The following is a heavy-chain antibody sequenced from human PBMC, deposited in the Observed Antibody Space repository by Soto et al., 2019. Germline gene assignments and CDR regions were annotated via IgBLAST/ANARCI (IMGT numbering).Heavy chain of an antibody. Sequence: SETLSLTCAVSSGSISSSNWWSWVRQPPGKGLEWIGEIYHSGSTNYNPSLKSRVTISVDKSKNQFSLKLSSVTAADTAVYYCARGGPVDTAMVDYYYYYMDVWGKGTKVTVSS. J-gene: IGHJ6*03. CDR2: IYHSGST. CDR1: SGSISSSNW. CDR3: ARGGPVDTAMVDYYYYYMDV. D-gene: IGHD5-18*01. V-gene: IGHV4-4*02.